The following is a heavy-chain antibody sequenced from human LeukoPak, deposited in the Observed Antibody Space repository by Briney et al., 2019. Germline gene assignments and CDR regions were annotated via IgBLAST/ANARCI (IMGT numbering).Heavy chain of an antibody. V-gene: IGHV3-30*02. Sequence: HPGGSLRLSCAASGFMFSKNAMHWVRQAPGKGLECVAFIRHDGTKKDYADSVKGRFTISRDNAKNTLYLQMNSLRAEDTAVYYCARERMGSGNWYLDLWGRGTLVTVSS. D-gene: IGHD3-10*01. CDR1: GFMFSKNA. J-gene: IGHJ2*01. CDR3: ARERMGSGNWYLDL. CDR2: IRHDGTKK.